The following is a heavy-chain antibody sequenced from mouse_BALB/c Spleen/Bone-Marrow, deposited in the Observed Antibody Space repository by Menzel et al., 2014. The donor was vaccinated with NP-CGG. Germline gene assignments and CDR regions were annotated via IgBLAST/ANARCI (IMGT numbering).Heavy chain of an antibody. Sequence: QVHVKQSGAELVGPGTPVKLSCKASGYTFTSYWMNWVKQRPGRGLEWIGRIDPSDSETNYNQKFKDKATLTVDKSSSTAYIQLSSLTSEDSAVYYCARWGAYFDYWGQGTTLTVSS. V-gene: IGHV1-69*02. CDR3: ARWGAYFDY. J-gene: IGHJ2*01. CDR2: IDPSDSET. CDR1: GYTFTSYW.